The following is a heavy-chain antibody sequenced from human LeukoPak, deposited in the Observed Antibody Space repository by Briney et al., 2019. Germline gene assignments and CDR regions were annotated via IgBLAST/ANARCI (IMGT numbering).Heavy chain of an antibody. D-gene: IGHD3-22*01. CDR1: GGSISSYY. J-gene: IGHJ4*02. V-gene: IGHV4-4*07. CDR2: IYTSGST. Sequence: PSETLSLTCTVSGGSISSYYWSWIRQPAGKGLEWIGRIYTSGSTNYNPSLKSRVTMSVDTSKNQFSLKLSSVTAADTAVYYCAGEPSFYYDSSSHYYYFDYWGQGTLVTVSS. CDR3: AGEPSFYYDSSSHYYYFDY.